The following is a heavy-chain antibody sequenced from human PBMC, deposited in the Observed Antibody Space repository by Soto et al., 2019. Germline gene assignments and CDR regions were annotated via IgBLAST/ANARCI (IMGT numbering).Heavy chain of an antibody. Sequence: QITLKESGPTLVKPTQTLTLTCTFSGFSLSTSGVGVGWVRQPPGKALEWLALIYWDDDKWYSPSLKTRLTITQDTSKNQVVLIMTNMDPVDTATYYCAHRLGGLTSPWFDPWGQGTLVTVSS. CDR1: GFSLSTSGVG. D-gene: IGHD4-17*01. V-gene: IGHV2-5*02. J-gene: IGHJ5*02. CDR3: AHRLGGLTSPWFDP. CDR2: IYWDDDK.